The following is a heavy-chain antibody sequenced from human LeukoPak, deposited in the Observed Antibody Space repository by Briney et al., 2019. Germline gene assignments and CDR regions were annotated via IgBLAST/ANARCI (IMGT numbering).Heavy chain of an antibody. CDR1: GGSFSGYY. CDR3: ARAWREYNWNSLGPEVYYYYYYMDV. J-gene: IGHJ6*03. D-gene: IGHD1-1*01. V-gene: IGHV4-34*01. CDR2: INHSGST. Sequence: SETLSLTCAVYGGSFSGYYWSWIRQPPGKGLEWIGEINHSGSTNYNPSLKSRVTISVDTSKNQFSLQLNSVTPEDTAVYYCARAWREYNWNSLGPEVYYYYYYMDVWGKGTTVTVSS.